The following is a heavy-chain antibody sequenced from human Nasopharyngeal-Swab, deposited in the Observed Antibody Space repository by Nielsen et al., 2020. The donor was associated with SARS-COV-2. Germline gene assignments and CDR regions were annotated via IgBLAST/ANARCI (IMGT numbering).Heavy chain of an antibody. J-gene: IGHJ4*02. CDR2: IHHRGTI. D-gene: IGHD4-23*01. Sequence: SETLSLTCIVSGASTGSDYWWTCVRQPPGRGLEWIGEIHHRGTINYTPSLKSRVALLVDKSKNHFSLNLSSVTAADTAVYYCASGGNWQFDYWGQGTLVTVSS. CDR3: ASGGNWQFDY. V-gene: IGHV4-4*02. CDR1: GASTGSDYW.